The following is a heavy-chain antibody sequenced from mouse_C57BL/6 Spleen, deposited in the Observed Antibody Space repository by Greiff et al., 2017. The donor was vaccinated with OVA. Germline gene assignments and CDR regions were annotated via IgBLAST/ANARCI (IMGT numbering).Heavy chain of an antibody. CDR1: GFTFSNYW. J-gene: IGHJ2*01. Sequence: EVQVVESGGGLVQPGGSMKLSCVASGFTFSNYWMNWVRQSPEKGLEWVAQIRLKSDNYATHYAESVKGRFTISRDDSKSSVYLQMNNLRAEDTGIYYCTGLSTMVRDYFDYWGQGTTLTVSS. CDR2: IRLKSDNYAT. CDR3: TGLSTMVRDYFDY. D-gene: IGHD2-1*01. V-gene: IGHV6-3*01.